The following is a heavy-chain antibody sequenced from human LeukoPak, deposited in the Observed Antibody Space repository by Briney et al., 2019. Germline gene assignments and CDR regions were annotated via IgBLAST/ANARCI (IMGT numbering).Heavy chain of an antibody. J-gene: IGHJ3*02. CDR2: ISGSGGST. CDR1: GFTFSSYA. Sequence: GVSLRLSCAASGFTFSSYAMSWVRQAPGKGLEWVSAISGSGGSTYYADSVKGRFTISRDNSKNTLYLQMNSLRAEDTAVYYCAKDDTYYDSSGYHDAFDIWGQGTMVTVSS. V-gene: IGHV3-23*01. D-gene: IGHD3-22*01. CDR3: AKDDTYYDSSGYHDAFDI.